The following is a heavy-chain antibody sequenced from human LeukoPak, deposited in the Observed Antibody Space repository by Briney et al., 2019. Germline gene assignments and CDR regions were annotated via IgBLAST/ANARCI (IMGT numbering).Heavy chain of an antibody. V-gene: IGHV3-30*04. D-gene: IGHD6-13*01. CDR1: GFTFNNYA. CDR2: ISYDGRDK. J-gene: IGHJ4*02. Sequence: GGSLRLSCVASGFTFNNYAIHWVRQAPGKGLEWVAVISYDGRDKHHADSVKGRFTISRDNSKNTLYLQMNSLRVEDTAVYYCARDLTRAASYYFDYWGQGTLVTVSS. CDR3: ARDLTRAASYYFDY.